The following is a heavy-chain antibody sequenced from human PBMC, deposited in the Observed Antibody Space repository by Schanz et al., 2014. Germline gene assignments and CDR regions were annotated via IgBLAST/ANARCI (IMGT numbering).Heavy chain of an antibody. CDR2: IVNGGVTI. V-gene: IGHV3-48*01. CDR3: ARRGFGEVSYCDS. CDR1: GLTFTIAW. D-gene: IGHD3-10*01. Sequence: EVQLVESGGGLVKPGGSLRLSCATSGLTFTIAWMSWVRQAPGKGLEWVLYIVNGGVTIYYSDSVKGRFTISRVNSKNTLYLQMNSLRPEDTAVYYCARRGFGEVSYCDSWGQGTLVTVSS. J-gene: IGHJ4*02.